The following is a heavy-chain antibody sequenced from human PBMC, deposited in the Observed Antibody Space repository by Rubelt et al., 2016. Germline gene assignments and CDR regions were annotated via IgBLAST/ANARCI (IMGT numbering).Heavy chain of an antibody. CDR2: NSAYNGNT. CDR3: ARDRIRIAARQGWYFDL. J-gene: IGHJ2*01. V-gene: IGHV1-18*01. CDR1: GYTFTSYG. D-gene: IGHD6-6*01. Sequence: QVQLVQSGAEVKKPGASVKVSCKASGYTFTSYGISWVRQAPGQGLEWMGWNSAYNGNTNYAQKLQGRVTMTTDTSTSTAYMELRSLRSDDTAVYYCARDRIRIAARQGWYFDLWGRGTLVTVSS.